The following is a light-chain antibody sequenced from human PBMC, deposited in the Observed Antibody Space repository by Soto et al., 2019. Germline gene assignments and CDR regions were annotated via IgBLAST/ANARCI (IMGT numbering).Light chain of an antibody. V-gene: IGLV1-51*01. CDR1: SSNIGNNY. CDR3: GTWDSSLSDLV. Sequence: QSVLTQPPSVSAAPGQKVTISCSGSSSNIGNNYVSWYQQLPGTAPKLLMYDNNKRPSGIPDRFSGSKSGTSATLGITGLQTGDEDDYYCGTWDSSLSDLVFGGGTKHTVL. CDR2: DNN. J-gene: IGLJ2*01.